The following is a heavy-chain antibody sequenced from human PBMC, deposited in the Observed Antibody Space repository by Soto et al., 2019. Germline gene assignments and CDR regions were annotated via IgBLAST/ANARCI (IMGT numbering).Heavy chain of an antibody. CDR1: GGTFSSYA. J-gene: IGHJ3*02. Sequence: SVKVSCKASGGTFSSYAISWVRQAPGQGLERMGGIIPIFGTANYAQKFQGRVTITADESTSTAYMELSSLRSEDTAVYYCARASDYGDYVDAFDIWGQGTMVTVSS. CDR2: IIPIFGTA. D-gene: IGHD4-17*01. CDR3: ARASDYGDYVDAFDI. V-gene: IGHV1-69*13.